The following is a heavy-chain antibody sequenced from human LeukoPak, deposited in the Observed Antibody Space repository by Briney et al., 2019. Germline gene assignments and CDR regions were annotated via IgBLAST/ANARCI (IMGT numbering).Heavy chain of an antibody. Sequence: SETLSLTCTVSGDSISSYYCSWIRQPPGKGLEWIGYIYYSGSTNYNPSLKSRVTISVDTSKNQFSLKLSSVTAADTAVYYCARDDVWGKGTTVTVSS. CDR1: GDSISSYY. CDR3: ARDDV. V-gene: IGHV4-59*01. CDR2: IYYSGST. J-gene: IGHJ6*04.